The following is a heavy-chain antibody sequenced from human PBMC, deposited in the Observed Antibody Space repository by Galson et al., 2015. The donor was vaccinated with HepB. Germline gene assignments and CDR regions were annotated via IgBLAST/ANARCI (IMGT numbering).Heavy chain of an antibody. CDR1: GFTFSSCG. CDR3: AKDPYSSSALPDY. D-gene: IGHD6-6*01. V-gene: IGHV3-30*18. J-gene: IGHJ4*02. CDR2: ISYDGSNK. Sequence: SLRLSCAASGFTFSSCGMHWVRQAPGKGLEWVAVISYDGSNKYYADSVKGRFTISRDNSKNTLYLQMNSLRAEDTAVYYCAKDPYSSSALPDYWGQGTLVTVSS.